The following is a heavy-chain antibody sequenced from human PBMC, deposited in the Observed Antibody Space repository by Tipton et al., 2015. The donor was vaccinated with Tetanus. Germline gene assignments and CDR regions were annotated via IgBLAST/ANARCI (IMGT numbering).Heavy chain of an antibody. D-gene: IGHD5-24*01. V-gene: IGHV4-59*01. J-gene: IGHJ4*02. CDR1: GGSMRGDH. CDR2: TYDSGRI. CDR3: AGYRGGVGGRGY. Sequence: TLSLTCTVSGGSMRGDHWSWIRQPPGKGLEWLGHTYDSGRINYNPSLKSRVTISVDASRNQFSPTLNSVTPADTAVFFCAGYRGGVGGRGYWGQGTLVTVSS.